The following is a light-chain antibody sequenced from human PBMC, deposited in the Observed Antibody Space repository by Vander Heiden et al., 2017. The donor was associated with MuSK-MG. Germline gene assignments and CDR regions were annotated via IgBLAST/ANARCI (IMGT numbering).Light chain of an antibody. CDR3: QQIDSNPSIT. J-gene: IGKJ5*01. Sequence: DIQMTQSRSSLSASVGDRVTITCRASQSISSYLNWYQQKPGKAPKLLIYAASSSQSGVPSRFSGSGYGTDFTLTISSLQPEDFATYYCQQIDSNPSITFGQGTHMEIK. CDR1: QSISSY. V-gene: IGKV1-39*01. CDR2: AAS.